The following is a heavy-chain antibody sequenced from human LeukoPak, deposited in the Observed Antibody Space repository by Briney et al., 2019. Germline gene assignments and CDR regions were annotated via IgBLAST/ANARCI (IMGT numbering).Heavy chain of an antibody. D-gene: IGHD3-3*01. Sequence: ASVKVSCKASGYTSTSYGISWVRQAPGQGLEWMGWISAYNGNTNYAQKLQGRVTMTTDTSTSTAYMELRSLRSDDTAVYYCARGRILRFLEWSRMDVWGQGTTVTVSS. CDR2: ISAYNGNT. J-gene: IGHJ6*02. V-gene: IGHV1-18*01. CDR1: GYTSTSYG. CDR3: ARGRILRFLEWSRMDV.